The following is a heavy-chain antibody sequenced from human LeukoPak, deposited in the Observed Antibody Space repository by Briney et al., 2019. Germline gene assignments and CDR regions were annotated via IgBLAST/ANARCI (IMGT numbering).Heavy chain of an antibody. CDR2: IIPIFGTA. CDR3: AASVVVPAAITDYFDY. CDR1: GGTFSSYA. Sequence: SVKVSCKASGGTFSSYAISWVRQAPGQGLEWMGGIIPIFGTANYAQKFQGRVTITTDESTSTAYMELSSLRSEDTAVYYCAASVVVPAAITDYFDYWGQGTLVTVSS. D-gene: IGHD2-2*02. J-gene: IGHJ4*02. V-gene: IGHV1-69*05.